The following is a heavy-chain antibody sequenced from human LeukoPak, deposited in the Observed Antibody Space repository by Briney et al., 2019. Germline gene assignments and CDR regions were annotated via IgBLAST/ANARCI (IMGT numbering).Heavy chain of an antibody. CDR3: ARTRINLYYFDY. D-gene: IGHD1-14*01. V-gene: IGHV3-7*01. J-gene: IGHJ4*02. Sequence: GGSLRLSCAVSGFTFSSYWMSWVRQAPGKGLEWVANIKQDGSGKYYVDSVKGRFTISRDNAKNSLYLQMNSLRAEDTAVYYCARTRINLYYFDYWGQGTLVTVSS. CDR1: GFTFSSYW. CDR2: IKQDGSGK.